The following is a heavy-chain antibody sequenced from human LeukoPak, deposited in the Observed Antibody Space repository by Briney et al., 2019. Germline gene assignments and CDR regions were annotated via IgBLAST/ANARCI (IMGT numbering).Heavy chain of an antibody. CDR3: AKDPRITMVRGVIIDYYYGMDV. Sequence: PGGSLRLSCAASGFTFSSYGMHWVRQAPGKGLEWVAVISYDGSNKYYADSVKGRFTISRDNSKNTLYLQMNSLRAEDTAVYYCAKDPRITMVRGVIIDYYYGMDVWGQGTAVTVSS. J-gene: IGHJ6*02. D-gene: IGHD3-10*01. CDR2: ISYDGSNK. V-gene: IGHV3-30*18. CDR1: GFTFSSYG.